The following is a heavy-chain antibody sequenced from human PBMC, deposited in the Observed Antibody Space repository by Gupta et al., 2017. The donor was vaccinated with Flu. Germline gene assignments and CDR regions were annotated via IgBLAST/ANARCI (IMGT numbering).Heavy chain of an antibody. CDR3: SSGYYYDSDGYFRDY. J-gene: IGHJ4*02. CDR1: GGSFSSHS. Sequence: QVQLQQSGPALVKPSETLSLTCNVSGGSFSSHSWTWIRQPAGKGLEWIGRFYASGGATYNPSLKGRGSMSVETSKNKFSLKLTAVTAADTAVYYCSSGYYYDSDGYFRDYWGRGTLVTVSS. V-gene: IGHV4-4*07. D-gene: IGHD3-22*01. CDR2: FYASGGA.